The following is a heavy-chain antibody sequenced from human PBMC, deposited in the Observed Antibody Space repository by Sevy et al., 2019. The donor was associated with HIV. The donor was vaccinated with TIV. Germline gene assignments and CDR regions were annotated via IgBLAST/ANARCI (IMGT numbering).Heavy chain of an antibody. V-gene: IGHV3-13*01. Sequence: GGSLRLSCAGYGFSFSGSDMHWVRQPTGKGLEWISSIGTLGDTFYAESVKGRFAISRDNAKSSLYLEMSSLRAGDTALYYCVRGLQTHCDRTACPLDHWGQGTLVTVSS. CDR3: VRGLQTHCDRTACPLDH. D-gene: IGHD2-21*01. CDR1: GFSFSGSD. J-gene: IGHJ5*02. CDR2: IGTLGDT.